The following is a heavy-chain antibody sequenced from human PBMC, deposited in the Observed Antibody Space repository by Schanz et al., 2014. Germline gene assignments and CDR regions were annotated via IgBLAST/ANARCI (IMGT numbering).Heavy chain of an antibody. CDR1: EYSFTSYS. J-gene: IGHJ4*02. D-gene: IGHD5-12*01. CDR3: ARGIGGYGANDDFDY. V-gene: IGHV1-3*04. CDR2: IITGSGDT. Sequence: QVHLVQSGAEVKRPGASVKVSCKASEYSFTSYSMHWVRQAPGQRLEWMGWIITGSGDTKYSQNFQGRVTITRDTSASTAYMELSSLRAEDTAVYSCARGIGGYGANDDFDYWGQGTLVTVSS.